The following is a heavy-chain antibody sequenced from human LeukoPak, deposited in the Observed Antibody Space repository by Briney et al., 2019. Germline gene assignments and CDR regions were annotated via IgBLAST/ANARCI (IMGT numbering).Heavy chain of an antibody. CDR3: ARDLAY. J-gene: IGHJ4*02. Sequence: SGGSLRLSCAASGFTFSSYSMNWVRQAPGKGLEWLSFISSSSTIIYYADSVRGRFTISRDNAKNSLYLQMNSLRAEDSAVYYCARDLAYWGQGTLVTVSS. V-gene: IGHV3-48*04. CDR2: ISSSSTII. CDR1: GFTFSSYS.